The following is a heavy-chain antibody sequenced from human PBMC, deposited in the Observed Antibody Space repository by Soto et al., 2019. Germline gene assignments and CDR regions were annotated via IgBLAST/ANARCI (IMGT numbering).Heavy chain of an antibody. CDR3: VRNGFYCIDV. Sequence: QVQLQESGPGLVKPSETLSLTCAVFSGSVTSDHWWSWVRQPPGKGLEWIGEVYHTGRAHYSASLESRVTISVDTSKNQFSLRLSSVNAADTAVYYCVRNGFYCIDVWGKGTSVTVSS. CDR1: SGSVTSDHW. V-gene: IGHV4-4*02. D-gene: IGHD2-15*01. J-gene: IGHJ6*03. CDR2: VYHTGRA.